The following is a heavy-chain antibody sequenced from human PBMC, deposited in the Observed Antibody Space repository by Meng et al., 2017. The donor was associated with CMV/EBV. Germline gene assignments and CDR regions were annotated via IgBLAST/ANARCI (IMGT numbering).Heavy chain of an antibody. CDR3: AKDRRVGATTDLFDY. CDR2: ISGSGGSR. V-gene: IGHV3-23*01. CDR1: GFSFDNYA. J-gene: IGHJ4*02. Sequence: GGSLRLSCVGSGFSFDNYAMSWVRQAPGKGLEWVSTISGSGGSRYYADSVKGRFTISRDNSKNTLYLQMNSLRTEDTAVYYCAKDRRVGATTDLFDYWGQGTLVTVSS. D-gene: IGHD1-26*01.